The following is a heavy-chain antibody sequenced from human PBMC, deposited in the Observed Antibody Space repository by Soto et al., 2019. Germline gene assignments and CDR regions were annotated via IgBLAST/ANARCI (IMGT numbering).Heavy chain of an antibody. CDR2: IYYSGST. V-gene: IGHV4-31*03. CDR3: ARAGGHEYSSSPRKYYFDY. CDR1: CGSISSGGYY. D-gene: IGHD6-6*01. J-gene: IGHJ4*02. Sequence: SETLSLTCTVSCGSISSGGYYWSWIRQHPGKVLEWIGYIYYSGSTYYNPSLKSRVTISVDTSKNQFSLKLTSVTAADTAVYYCARAGGHEYSSSPRKYYFDYWGQGTLVTVSS.